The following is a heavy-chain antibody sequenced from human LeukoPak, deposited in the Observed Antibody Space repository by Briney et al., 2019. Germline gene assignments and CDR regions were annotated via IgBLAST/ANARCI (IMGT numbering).Heavy chain of an antibody. V-gene: IGHV1-24*01. CDR1: GYTLTELS. J-gene: IGHJ6*04. D-gene: IGHD6-13*01. CDR3: TAAGTGYYGMDV. Sequence: ASVKVSCKVSGYTLTELSMHWVRQAPGKGLEWMGGFDPEDGETIYAQKFRGRVTMTEDTSKDTAYMELSSLRSEDTAVYYCTAAGTGYYGMDVWGKGTTVTVSS. CDR2: FDPEDGET.